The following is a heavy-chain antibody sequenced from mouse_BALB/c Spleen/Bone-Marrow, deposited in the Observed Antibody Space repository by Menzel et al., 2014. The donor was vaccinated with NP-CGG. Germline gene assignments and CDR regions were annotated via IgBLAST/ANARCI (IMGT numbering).Heavy chain of an antibody. Sequence: VQGVESGPGLVAPSQSLSITCTVSGFSLTSYGVHWVRQPPGKGLEWLGVIWAGGSTNYNSALMSRLSISKDNSKSQVFLKMNSPQTDDTAMYYCARAAYRYDVTWFAYWGQGTLVTVSA. J-gene: IGHJ3*01. CDR3: ARAAYRYDVTWFAY. CDR2: IWAGGST. V-gene: IGHV2-9*02. D-gene: IGHD2-14*01. CDR1: GFSLTSYG.